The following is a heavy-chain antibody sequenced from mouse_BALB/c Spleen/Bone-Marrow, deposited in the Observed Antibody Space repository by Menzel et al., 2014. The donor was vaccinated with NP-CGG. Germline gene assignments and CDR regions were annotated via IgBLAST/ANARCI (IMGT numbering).Heavy chain of an antibody. Sequence: VQLQQSGAELVKPGASVKLSCTASGFNIKDTYIHWVKLRPEQGLEWIGRIDPANGNTKYDPKFQGKATITADTSSNTAYLHLSSLTSEDTAVYYCARYRYYGSSGWDYWGQGTSVTVSS. V-gene: IGHV14-3*02. D-gene: IGHD1-1*01. J-gene: IGHJ4*01. CDR3: ARYRYYGSSGWDY. CDR2: IDPANGNT. CDR1: GFNIKDTY.